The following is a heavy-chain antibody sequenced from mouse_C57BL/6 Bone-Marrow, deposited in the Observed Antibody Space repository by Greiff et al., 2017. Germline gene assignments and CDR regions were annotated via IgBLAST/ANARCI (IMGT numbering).Heavy chain of an antibody. J-gene: IGHJ1*03. Sequence: QVQLQQSGAELVKPGASVKLSCKASGYTFSSYWMHWVKQRPGQGLEWIGMIHPNSGSTNYNEKFKSKATLTVDKSASTAYMQIGRRTSEDSAVYYGARGGRNRYFDVWGTGTTVTVSS. CDR2: IHPNSGST. D-gene: IGHD3-3*01. CDR1: GYTFSSYW. CDR3: ARGGRNRYFDV. V-gene: IGHV1-64*01.